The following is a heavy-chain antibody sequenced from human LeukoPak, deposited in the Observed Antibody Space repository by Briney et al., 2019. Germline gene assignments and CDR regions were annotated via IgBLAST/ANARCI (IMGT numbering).Heavy chain of an antibody. CDR1: GFTFSSYW. Sequence: GGSLRLSCAASGFTFSSYWMSWVRQAPGKGLEWVANMKQDGSEKYYVDSVKGRFTISRDNAKNSLYLQMNSLRAEDTAVYYCARDLYSSGWYENWFDPWGQGTLVTVSS. J-gene: IGHJ5*02. CDR2: MKQDGSEK. D-gene: IGHD6-19*01. CDR3: ARDLYSSGWYENWFDP. V-gene: IGHV3-7*04.